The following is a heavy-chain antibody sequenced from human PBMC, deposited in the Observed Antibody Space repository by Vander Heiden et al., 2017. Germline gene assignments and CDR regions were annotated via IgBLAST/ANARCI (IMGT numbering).Heavy chain of an antibody. J-gene: IGHJ4*02. CDR1: GGSISSSTYY. Sequence: QLQLQESGPGLVKPSETLSLPCTVSGGSISSSTYYWGWIRQPPGKGLEWIGSIYYSGSTYYNPSLKSRVTISVDTSKNQFSLKLSSVTAADTAVYYCARRALGGVDYWGQGTLVTVSS. CDR3: ARRALGGVDY. D-gene: IGHD2-15*01. V-gene: IGHV4-39*01. CDR2: IYYSGST.